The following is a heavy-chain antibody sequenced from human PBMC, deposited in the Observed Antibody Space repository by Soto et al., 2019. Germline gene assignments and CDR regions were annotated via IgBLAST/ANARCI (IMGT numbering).Heavy chain of an antibody. CDR3: TRGPRVSSIGTGAY. CDR2: INDEGNNA. Sequence: DVQLVQSGGGLIQPGGSLRLSCEASGFIFKMYYLHWVRQTPGKGPLWVARINDEGNNATYADSVKGRFTISRDNAKNTLYLQMDGLRVEDTGLYYCTRGPRVSSIGTGAYWGQGSLVTVST. V-gene: IGHV3-74*01. CDR1: GFIFKMYY. J-gene: IGHJ4*02. D-gene: IGHD1-26*01.